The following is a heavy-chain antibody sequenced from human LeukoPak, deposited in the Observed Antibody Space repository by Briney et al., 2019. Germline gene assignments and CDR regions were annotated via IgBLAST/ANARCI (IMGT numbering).Heavy chain of an antibody. V-gene: IGHV3-23*01. CDR2: ISGSGGST. CDR3: AKDSYIGFGVITRNWFDP. Sequence: GGSLRLSCAASGFTFSSYAMSWVRQAPGKGLEWVSAISGSGGSTYYAGSVKGRFTISRDNSKNTLYLQMNSLRAEDTAVYYCAKDSYIGFGVITRNWFDPWGQGTLVTVSS. D-gene: IGHD3-22*01. CDR1: GFTFSSYA. J-gene: IGHJ5*02.